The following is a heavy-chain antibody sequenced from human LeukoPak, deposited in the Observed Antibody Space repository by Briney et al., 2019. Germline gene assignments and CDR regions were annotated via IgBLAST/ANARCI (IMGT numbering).Heavy chain of an antibody. CDR1: GFTFDDYA. D-gene: IGHD6-19*01. Sequence: GGSLRLSCAASGFTFDDYAMHWVRQAPGKGLEWVSGISWNSGSIGYADSVKGRFTISRDNAKNSLYLQMNSLRAEDTALYYCAKVSRGWLPYYFDYWGQGTLVTVSS. CDR3: AKVSRGWLPYYFDY. CDR2: ISWNSGSI. J-gene: IGHJ4*02. V-gene: IGHV3-9*01.